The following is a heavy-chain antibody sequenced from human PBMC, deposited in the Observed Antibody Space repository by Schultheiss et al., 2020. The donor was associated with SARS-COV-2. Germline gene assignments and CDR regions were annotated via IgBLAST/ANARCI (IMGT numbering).Heavy chain of an antibody. D-gene: IGHD5-12*01. CDR1: GFTFSSYG. CDR2: ISYDGSNK. CDR3: ARDGGYDFLLIEIGGYFDY. J-gene: IGHJ4*02. V-gene: IGHV3-30*03. Sequence: GESLKISCAASGFTFSSYGMHWVRQAPGKGLEWVAVISYDGSNKYYADSVKGRFTISRDNSKNTLYLQMNSLRAEDTAVYYCARDGGYDFLLIEIGGYFDYWGQGTLVTVSS.